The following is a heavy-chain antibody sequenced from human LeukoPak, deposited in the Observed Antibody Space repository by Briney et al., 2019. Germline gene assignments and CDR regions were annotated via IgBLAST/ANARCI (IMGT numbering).Heavy chain of an antibody. D-gene: IGHD3-10*01. J-gene: IGHJ3*01. V-gene: IGHV3-23*01. CDR3: ARASGPFDV. Sequence: GGSLRLSCEASGFTFASHAMGWVRQAPGKGLEWVSSITGGAKTTYYADSVKGRFTISRDNSQDTLYLQMNSLRAEDTAVYYCARASGPFDVWGQGTMVAVSS. CDR1: GFTFASHA. CDR2: ITGGAKTT.